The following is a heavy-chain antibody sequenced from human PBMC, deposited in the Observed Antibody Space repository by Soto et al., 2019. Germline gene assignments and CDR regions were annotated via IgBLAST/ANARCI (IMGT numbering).Heavy chain of an antibody. Sequence: GGSLRLSCTASGFTFGDYAMSWFRLAPGKGLEWVGFTRSKAYGGTTEYAASVKGRFTISRDDSKSIAYLQMNSLKTEDTAVFYCTRVGGEFCSGGSCYHSYPTRLDYWGQGTLVTVSS. V-gene: IGHV3-49*03. D-gene: IGHD2-15*01. CDR3: TRVGGEFCSGGSCYHSYPTRLDY. CDR1: GFTFGDYA. CDR2: TRSKAYGGTT. J-gene: IGHJ4*02.